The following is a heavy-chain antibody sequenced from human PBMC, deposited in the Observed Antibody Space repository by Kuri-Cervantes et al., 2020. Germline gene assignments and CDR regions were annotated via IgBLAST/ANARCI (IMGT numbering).Heavy chain of an antibody. J-gene: IGHJ3*02. CDR2: IWDDGSKK. CDR1: GFTFRSYG. Sequence: LSLTCAASGFTFRSYGMHWVRQAPGKGLERVAVIWDDGSKKYYADSVRGRVTVSRDSSKNTLYLQMNSLRAEDTAVYYCARVFRSYGFDIWGQGTMVTVSS. D-gene: IGHD3-10*01. V-gene: IGHV3-33*01. CDR3: ARVFRSYGFDI.